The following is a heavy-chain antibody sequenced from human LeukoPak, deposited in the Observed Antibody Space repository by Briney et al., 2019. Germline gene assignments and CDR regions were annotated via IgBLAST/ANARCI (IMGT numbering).Heavy chain of an antibody. D-gene: IGHD3-10*01. CDR3: AXRLFWDGSGSPNLVDAFDI. CDR1: GFTFSSYG. Sequence: GGSLRLSCAASGFTFSSYGMSWVRQAPGKGLEWVSAISGSGGSTYYADSVKGRFTISRDNSKNTLYLQMNSLRAEDTAVYYCAXRLFWDGSGSPNLVDAFDIWGQGTMVTVSS. CDR2: ISGSGGST. V-gene: IGHV3-23*01. J-gene: IGHJ3*02.